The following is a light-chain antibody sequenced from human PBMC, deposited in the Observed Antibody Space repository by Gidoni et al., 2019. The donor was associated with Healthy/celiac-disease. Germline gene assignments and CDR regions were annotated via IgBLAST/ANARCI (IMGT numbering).Light chain of an antibody. CDR2: DAS. CDR3: QQRSNWYT. V-gene: IGKV3-11*01. CDR1: QSVSSY. Sequence: EIVLTQSPATLSLSPGERATLSCRASQSVSSYLAWYQQKPGQAPRLLICDASIRATGIPARFSGSGSGTDFTLTISSLGPEDFAVYYCQQRSNWYTFGQGTKLEIK. J-gene: IGKJ2*01.